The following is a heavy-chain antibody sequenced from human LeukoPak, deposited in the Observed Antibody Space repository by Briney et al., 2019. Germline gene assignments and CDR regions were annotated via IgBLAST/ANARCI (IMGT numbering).Heavy chain of an antibody. CDR1: GGSISSGSYY. CDR3: ARFSGMGNFDY. D-gene: IGHD1-14*01. V-gene: IGHV4-61*02. J-gene: IGHJ4*02. CDR2: IYTSGST. Sequence: SETLSLTCTVSGGSISSGSYYWSWIRQPAGKGLEWIWRIYTSGSTNYNPSLKSRVTISVDTSKNQFSLKLSSVTAADTAVYYCARFSGMGNFDYWGQGTLVTVSS.